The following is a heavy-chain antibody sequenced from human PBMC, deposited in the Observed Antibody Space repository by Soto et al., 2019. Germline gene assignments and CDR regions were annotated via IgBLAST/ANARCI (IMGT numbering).Heavy chain of an antibody. V-gene: IGHV3-30*18. CDR3: AKYNGDYFDY. D-gene: IGHD1-20*01. CDR2: ISYDGSNK. J-gene: IGHJ4*02. Sequence: QVQLVESGGGVVQPGRSLRLSCAASGFTFSSYGMHWVRQAPGKGLEWVAVISYDGSNKYYADSVKGRFTISRDNSKNTLDLQMNSQRAEDTAVYYWAKYNGDYFDYWGQGTLVTVSS. CDR1: GFTFSSYG.